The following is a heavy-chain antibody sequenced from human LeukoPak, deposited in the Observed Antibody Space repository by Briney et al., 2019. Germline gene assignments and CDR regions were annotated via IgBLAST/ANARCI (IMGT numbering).Heavy chain of an antibody. D-gene: IGHD3-10*01. CDR1: GFTFSSYT. CDR3: ARGCVGELLWFGEPMGPFDY. J-gene: IGHJ4*02. CDR2: ISYDGSNK. Sequence: PGGTLRLSCAASGFTFSSYTMHWVRQAPGKGLEWVAAISYDGSNKYYADSVKGRFTISRDNSKNTLYLQMNSLRAEDTAVYYCARGCVGELLWFGEPMGPFDYWGQGTLVTVSS. V-gene: IGHV3-30*04.